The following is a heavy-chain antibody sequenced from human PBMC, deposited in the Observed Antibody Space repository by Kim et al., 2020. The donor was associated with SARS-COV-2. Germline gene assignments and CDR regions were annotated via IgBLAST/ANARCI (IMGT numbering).Heavy chain of an antibody. Sequence: YYTPSLKSRVTISVDTSKNQFSLKLSSVTAADTVVYYCARHPRISGSWNFDYWGQGTLVTVSS. D-gene: IGHD1-26*01. J-gene: IGHJ4*02. V-gene: IGHV4-39*01. CDR3: ARHPRISGSWNFDY.